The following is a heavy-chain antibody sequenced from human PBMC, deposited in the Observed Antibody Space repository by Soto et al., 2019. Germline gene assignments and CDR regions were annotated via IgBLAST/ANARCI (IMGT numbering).Heavy chain of an antibody. D-gene: IGHD1-7*01. V-gene: IGHV3-7*03. CDR1: GFTFSNYW. Sequence: PGGSLGLLCAASGFTFSNYWMNWVRQAPGKGLEWVGNIKEDGSKQGYVDSVRGRFTISRDNAKNSLYLQINSLRAEDTAVYYCARGTRNPGLDNWGQGNLVTGSS. CDR3: ARGTRNPGLDN. J-gene: IGHJ4*02. CDR2: IKEDGSKQ.